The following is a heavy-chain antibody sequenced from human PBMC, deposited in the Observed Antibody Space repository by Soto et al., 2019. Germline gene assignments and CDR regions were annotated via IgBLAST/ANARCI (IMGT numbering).Heavy chain of an antibody. D-gene: IGHD3-10*01. Sequence: ASVKVSCKVSGYTLTELSMHWVRQAPGKGLEWMGGFDPEDGETIYAQKFQGRVTMTEDTSTDTAYMELSSLRSEDTAVYYCATVPGKVYYSSGSHRHGGAFDIWGQGTMVTVSS. CDR1: GYTLTELS. CDR2: FDPEDGET. J-gene: IGHJ3*02. CDR3: ATVPGKVYYSSGSHRHGGAFDI. V-gene: IGHV1-24*01.